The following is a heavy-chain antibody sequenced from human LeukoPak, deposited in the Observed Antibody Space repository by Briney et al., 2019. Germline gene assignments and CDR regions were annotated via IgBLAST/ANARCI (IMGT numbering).Heavy chain of an antibody. D-gene: IGHD5-24*01. CDR2: ISYDGSNK. J-gene: IGHJ4*02. Sequence: PGGSLRLSCAASGFTFSSYAMHWVRQAPGKGLEWVAVISYDGSNKYYADSVKGRFTISRDNSKDTLYLQMNSLKAEDTAVYYCAREMATIRYFDYWGQGTLVTVSS. CDR3: AREMATIRYFDY. V-gene: IGHV3-30-3*01. CDR1: GFTFSSYA.